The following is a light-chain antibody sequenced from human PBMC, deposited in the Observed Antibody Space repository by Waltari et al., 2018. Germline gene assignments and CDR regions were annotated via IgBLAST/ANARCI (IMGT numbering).Light chain of an antibody. CDR3: QQYGTSPPWT. CDR2: GAS. Sequence: EIVLTQSPGTLSLSPGARATLSCRASQSVSSSYLAWYQQKPGQAPRLLIYGASSRATGIPDRFSGSGSGTDFTLTISRLEPEDSAVYYCQQYGTSPPWTFGQGTKVEIK. V-gene: IGKV3-20*01. J-gene: IGKJ1*01. CDR1: QSVSSSY.